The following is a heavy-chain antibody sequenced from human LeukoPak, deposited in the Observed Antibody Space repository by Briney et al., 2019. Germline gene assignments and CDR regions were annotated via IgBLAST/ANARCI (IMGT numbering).Heavy chain of an antibody. J-gene: IGHJ4*02. Sequence: AASVKVSCKASGYTFTSSDINWVRQATGQGLEWMGWMNPNSGNTGYAQKFQGRVTMTRNTSISTAYMELSSLRSEDTAVYYCARGRPYSSSWRYDYWGQGTLVTVSS. V-gene: IGHV1-8*02. CDR3: ARGRPYSSSWRYDY. D-gene: IGHD6-13*01. CDR1: GYTFTSSD. CDR2: MNPNSGNT.